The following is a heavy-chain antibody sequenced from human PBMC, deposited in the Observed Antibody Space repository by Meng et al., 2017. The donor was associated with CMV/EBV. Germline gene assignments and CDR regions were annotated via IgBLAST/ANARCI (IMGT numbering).Heavy chain of an antibody. CDR1: GGTFSNLA. V-gene: IGHV1-69*10. Sequence: SVKVSCKASGGTFSNLAFSCVRQPPGHGLEWMGCIVPILGTSNYAQKFEGRVTMPTDKSTTTLFMQLSSLSSDDTAVYYCSSRTLGSGSSLYYYTMDVWGQGTTVTVSS. CDR2: IVPILGTS. CDR3: SSRTLGSGSSLYYYTMDV. J-gene: IGHJ6*02. D-gene: IGHD6-6*01.